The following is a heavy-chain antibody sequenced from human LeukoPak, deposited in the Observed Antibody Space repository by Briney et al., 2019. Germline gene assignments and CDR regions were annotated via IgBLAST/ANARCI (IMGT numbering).Heavy chain of an antibody. Sequence: ASVKVSCKVSGYTLTELSMHWVRQAPGKGLEWMGGFDPEDGETIYAQKFQGRVTMTEDTSTDTAYMELSSLRSEDMAVYYCARGYCSGGSCCYWFDPWGQGTLVTVSS. CDR3: ARGYCSGGSCCYWFDP. CDR1: GYTLTELS. J-gene: IGHJ5*02. V-gene: IGHV1-24*01. D-gene: IGHD2-15*01. CDR2: FDPEDGET.